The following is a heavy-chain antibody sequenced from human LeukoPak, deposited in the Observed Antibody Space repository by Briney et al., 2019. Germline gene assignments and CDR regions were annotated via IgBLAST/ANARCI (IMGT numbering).Heavy chain of an antibody. CDR2: INPNSGGT. V-gene: IGHV1-2*02. J-gene: IGHJ5*02. CDR3: ARGIAAAGTGPARNWFDP. CDR1: GYTFTGYY. D-gene: IGHD6-13*01. Sequence: ASVKVSCKASGYTFTGYYMHWVRQAPGQGLEWMGWINPNSGGTNYAQKFQGRVTMTRDTSISTAYMELSRLRSDDTAVYYCARGIAAAGTGPARNWFDPWGQGTLVTVSS.